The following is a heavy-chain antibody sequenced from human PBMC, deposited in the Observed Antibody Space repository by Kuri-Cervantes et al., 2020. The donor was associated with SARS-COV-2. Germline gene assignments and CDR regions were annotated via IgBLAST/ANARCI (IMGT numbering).Heavy chain of an antibody. D-gene: IGHD6-6*01. CDR3: ARGIAARRGYYYYGMDV. J-gene: IGHJ6*02. CDR2: IWYDGSNK. CDR1: GFTFSSYG. V-gene: IGHV3-33*01. Sequence: GESLKISCAASGFTFSSYGMHWVRQAPGKGLEWVAVIWYDGSNKYYADSVKGRFTISRDNSKNTLYLQMNSLRAEDTAVYYCARGIAARRGYYYYGMDVWGQGITVTVSS.